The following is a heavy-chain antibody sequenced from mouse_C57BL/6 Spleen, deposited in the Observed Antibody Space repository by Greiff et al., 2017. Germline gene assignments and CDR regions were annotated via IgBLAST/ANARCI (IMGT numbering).Heavy chain of an antibody. D-gene: IGHD2-4*01. CDR2: IYPGDGDT. CDR1: GYAFTSSW. V-gene: IGHV1-82*01. J-gene: IGHJ2*01. Sequence: QVQLQQSGPELVKPGASVKISCKASGYAFTSSWMHWVKQRPGQGLEWIGRIYPGDGDTNYNGKFKGKATLTAGKSSSTAYMQLSSLTSEDDAVAGCERGSDYGEGLFDYWGKGTTLTVSS. CDR3: ERGSDYGEGLFDY.